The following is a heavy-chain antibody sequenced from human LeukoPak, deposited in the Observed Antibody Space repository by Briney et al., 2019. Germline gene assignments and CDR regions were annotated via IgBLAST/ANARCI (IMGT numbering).Heavy chain of an antibody. CDR1: GFTVSSNY. D-gene: IGHD4-17*01. CDR2: IYSGGST. CDR3: ARELEATVPYFDY. Sequence: GGSLRLSCAASGFTVSSNYMSWVRQAPGKGLEWVSVIYSGGSTYYADSVKGRFTISRDNSKNTLYLQMNSLRAEDTAVYYCARELEATVPYFDYWGQGTLLTVSS. V-gene: IGHV3-66*01. J-gene: IGHJ4*02.